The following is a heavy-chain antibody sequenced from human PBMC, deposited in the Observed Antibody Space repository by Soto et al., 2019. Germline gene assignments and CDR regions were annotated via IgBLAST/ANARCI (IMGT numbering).Heavy chain of an antibody. V-gene: IGHV6-1*01. D-gene: IGHD3-10*02. CDR3: ARALFDPVIEAYPRFAY. Sequence: PSQTLSLTCAISGDSVSTNSASWNWIRQSPSRGLEWLGRTYYRSKWYNDYGVSVKTRVTINADTSKNQFSLQVNSVTPEDTAVYYCARALFDPVIEAYPRFAYCVQGTMVTVSS. CDR2: TYYRSKWYN. CDR1: GDSVSTNSAS. J-gene: IGHJ1*01.